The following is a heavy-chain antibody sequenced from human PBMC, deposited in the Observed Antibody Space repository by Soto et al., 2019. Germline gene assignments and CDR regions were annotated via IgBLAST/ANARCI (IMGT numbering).Heavy chain of an antibody. CDR3: AASIFYYRMDV. J-gene: IGHJ6*02. CDR1: GYTFTNYW. Sequence: RGESLKISCMGSGYTFTNYWIGWVRQMPGKGLEWMGIIYPGDSDTKYNPSFQGQVTISADKSITTTYLQWSSLKASDTAIYYGAASIFYYRMDVWGQGTTVTVSS. V-gene: IGHV5-51*01. CDR2: IYPGDSDT.